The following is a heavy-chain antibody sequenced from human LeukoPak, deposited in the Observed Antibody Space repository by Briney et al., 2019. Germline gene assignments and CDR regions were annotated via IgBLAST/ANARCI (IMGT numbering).Heavy chain of an antibody. V-gene: IGHV4-61*02. CDR2: IYTSGST. Sequence: PSGTLSLTCTVSGGSISSGSYYWSWIRQPAGKGLEWIGRIYTSGSTNYNPSLKSRVTMSVDTSKNQFSLKLSSVTAADTAVYYCASAHILTGFVDAFDIWGQGTMVTVSS. CDR1: GGSISSGSYY. J-gene: IGHJ3*02. CDR3: ASAHILTGFVDAFDI. D-gene: IGHD3-9*01.